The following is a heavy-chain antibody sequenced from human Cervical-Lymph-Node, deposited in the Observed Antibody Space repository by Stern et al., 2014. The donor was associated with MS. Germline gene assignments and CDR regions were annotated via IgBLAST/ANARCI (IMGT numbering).Heavy chain of an antibody. D-gene: IGHD3-16*02. CDR3: ARGGRVVGLDY. CDR2: VSYDGTQR. J-gene: IGHJ4*02. Sequence: VKLVQSGGGVVQPGRSLRLYCVASGFTFSTYAMHWVRQAPCKGLEWLAFVSYDGTQRNSTDSVKARFTFSRVNSKNTLYLHMNSLRDEDTAVYFCARGGRVVGLDYLGQGFLVTVSS. V-gene: IGHV3-30-3*01. CDR1: GFTFSTYA.